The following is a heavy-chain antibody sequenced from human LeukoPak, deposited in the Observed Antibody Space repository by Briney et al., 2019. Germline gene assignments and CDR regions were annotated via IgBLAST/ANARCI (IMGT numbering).Heavy chain of an antibody. Sequence: GGSLRLSCAASGFTFDDYAMHWVRQAPGKGLEWVSGISWNSDSIGYADSVKGRFTISRDNAKNSLYLQMNSLRAEDTALYYCAKGDYYDSSGYVDYWGQGTLVTVSS. J-gene: IGHJ4*02. V-gene: IGHV3-9*01. CDR2: ISWNSDSI. CDR1: GFTFDDYA. CDR3: AKGDYYDSSGYVDY. D-gene: IGHD3-22*01.